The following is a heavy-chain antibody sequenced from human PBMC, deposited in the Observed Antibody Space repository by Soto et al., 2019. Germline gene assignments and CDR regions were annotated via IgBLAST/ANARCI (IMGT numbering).Heavy chain of an antibody. J-gene: IGHJ4*02. CDR1: GDSISSYY. CDR2: IYYIGNT. D-gene: IGHD4-17*01. V-gene: IGHV4-59*01. CDR3: GRDLRNYGGNSLFDY. Sequence: SETLSLTCSVSGDSISSYYWSWIRQPPGKGLEWIAYIYYIGNTNYNPSLESRVTISVDMSKNQFSLNLSSVTAADTAVYYCGRDLRNYGGNSLFDYWGQGTLVTVSS.